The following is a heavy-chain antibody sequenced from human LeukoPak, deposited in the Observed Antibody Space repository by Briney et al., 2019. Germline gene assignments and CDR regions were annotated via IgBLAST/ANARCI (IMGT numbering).Heavy chain of an antibody. V-gene: IGHV5-51*01. CDR1: GYKLTNNW. CDR2: IYPGYSDA. Sequence: GESLKISCKISGYKLTNNWIGCVRQVPGKGLEWMGLIYPGYSDAKYSPSFQGQVTLSVDASISTAYLQLSGLRASDTAIYYCVRFALTSSLDHWGQGTLVTVSS. CDR3: VRFALTSSLDH. J-gene: IGHJ5*02. D-gene: IGHD6-13*01.